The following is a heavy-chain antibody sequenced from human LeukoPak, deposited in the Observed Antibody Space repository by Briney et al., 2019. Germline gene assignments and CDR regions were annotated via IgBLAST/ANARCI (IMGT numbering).Heavy chain of an antibody. CDR2: IYYSGST. CDR3: ARGSSTSCPIFIP. D-gene: IGHD2-2*01. J-gene: IGHJ5*02. V-gene: IGHV4-39*07. Sequence: SETLSLTCTVSGGSISSSSYYWGWIRQPPGQGLEWIGSIYYSGSTYYNPSLKSRVTISVDTSKNQFSLKLGSVTAADTAVYYCARGSSTSCPIFIPWGQGTLVTVSS. CDR1: GGSISSSSYY.